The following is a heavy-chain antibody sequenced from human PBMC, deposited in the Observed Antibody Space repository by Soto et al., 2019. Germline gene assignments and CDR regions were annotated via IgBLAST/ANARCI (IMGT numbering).Heavy chain of an antibody. J-gene: IGHJ4*02. D-gene: IGHD6-19*01. V-gene: IGHV1-18*01. CDR1: GYTFTSYG. CDR2: ISAYNGNT. CDR3: ARDSSGWKGFDY. Sequence: QVQLVQSGAEVKKPGASVKVSCKASGYTFTSYGISWVRQAPGQGLEWMGWISAYNGNTNYVQKLQGRVTMTTDTSTRTDNMETRSLSSDDTAVYCCARDSSGWKGFDYWGQGTLVTVSS.